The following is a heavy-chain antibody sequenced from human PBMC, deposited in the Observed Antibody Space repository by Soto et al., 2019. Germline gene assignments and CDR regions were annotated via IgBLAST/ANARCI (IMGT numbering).Heavy chain of an antibody. J-gene: IGHJ4*02. CDR2: IYYSGST. V-gene: IGHV4-39*01. D-gene: IGHD7-27*01. CDR3: ARRGVWGWDFDY. CDR1: GDSINSSGCY. Sequence: PSETLCVTCTVSGDSINSSGCYWVWISQPPGKGLEWIGSIYYSGSTYDNPSLKSRVTISVDTSKNQFSLKLSSVTAADTAVYYCARRGVWGWDFDYWGQGALVTVSS.